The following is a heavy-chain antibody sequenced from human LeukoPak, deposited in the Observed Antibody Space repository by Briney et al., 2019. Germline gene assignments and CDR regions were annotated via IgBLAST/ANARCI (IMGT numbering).Heavy chain of an antibody. CDR1: GGTFSSYT. Sequence: SVKISCKASGGTFSSYTISWVRQAPGQELEWMGRIIPILGIAHYAQKFQSRVTISADKSTSTAYMELSSLRSEDTAVYYCAREGPAYCSSTSCYELGFDPWGQGTLVTVSS. CDR3: AREGPAYCSSTSCYELGFDP. J-gene: IGHJ5*02. CDR2: IIPILGIA. D-gene: IGHD2-2*01. V-gene: IGHV1-69*04.